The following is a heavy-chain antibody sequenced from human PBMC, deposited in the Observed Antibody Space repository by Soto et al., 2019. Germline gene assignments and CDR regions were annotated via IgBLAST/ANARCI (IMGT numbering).Heavy chain of an antibody. CDR1: GFTFGGYG. Sequence: HPGGCLRLACAASGFTFGGYGMHWVRQAPGKGLEWAAAISYDGRNTYYADSVKGRFTISRDNSKNTLYLQMNSLRAEDTAVYYCAKDRPSGSRPYYYGMDVWGQGTTVTVSS. CDR2: ISYDGRNT. D-gene: IGHD1-26*01. J-gene: IGHJ6*02. V-gene: IGHV3-30*02. CDR3: AKDRPSGSRPYYYGMDV.